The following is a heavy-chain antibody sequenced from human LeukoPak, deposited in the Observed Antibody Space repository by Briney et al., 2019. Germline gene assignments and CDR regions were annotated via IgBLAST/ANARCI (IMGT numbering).Heavy chain of an antibody. V-gene: IGHV3-48*02. Sequence: GGSLRLSCAASGLTVSSYSMNWVRQAPGKGLDWVSYISSSSSTIYYADSVKGRFTISRDNAKNSLYLQMNSLRDEDTAVYYCARARASGRSGFDYWGQGTLVTVSS. CDR2: ISSSSSTI. CDR3: ARARASGRSGFDY. D-gene: IGHD2-15*01. J-gene: IGHJ4*02. CDR1: GLTVSSYS.